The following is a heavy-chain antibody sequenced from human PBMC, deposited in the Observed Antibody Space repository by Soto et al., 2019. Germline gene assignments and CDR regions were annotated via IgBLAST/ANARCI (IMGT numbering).Heavy chain of an antibody. D-gene: IGHD3-9*01. J-gene: IGHJ6*02. V-gene: IGHV4-59*01. Sequence: SETLSLTCTVSGGSISSYYWSWIRQPPGKGLEWIGYIYYSGSTNYNPSLKSRVTISVDTSKNQFSLKLSSVTAADTAVYYCARAIITGSKVYYYYGMDVWGQGTTVTVSS. CDR3: ARAIITGSKVYYYYGMDV. CDR2: IYYSGST. CDR1: GGSISSYY.